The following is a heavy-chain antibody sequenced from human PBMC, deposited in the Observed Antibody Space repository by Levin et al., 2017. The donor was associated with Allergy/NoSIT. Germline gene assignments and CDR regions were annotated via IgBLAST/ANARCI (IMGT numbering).Heavy chain of an antibody. J-gene: IGHJ6*02. CDR3: ARDKTKIAVAGTDVYYYYGMDG. Sequence: GGSLRLSCAASGFTFSSYSMNWVRQAPGKGLEWVSSISSSSSYIYYADSVKGRFTISRDNAKNSLYLQMNSLRAEDTAVYYCARDKTKIAVAGTDVYYYYGMDGWGQGTTVTVSS. D-gene: IGHD6-19*01. CDR2: ISSSSSYI. CDR1: GFTFSSYS. V-gene: IGHV3-21*01.